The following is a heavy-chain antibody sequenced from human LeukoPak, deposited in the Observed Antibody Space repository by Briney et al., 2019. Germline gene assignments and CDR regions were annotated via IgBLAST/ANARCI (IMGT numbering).Heavy chain of an antibody. Sequence: DSVKGRFTVSRDNAKNSLYLHINSLRAEDTAVYYCARVQGSPYWGQGTLVTVSP. V-gene: IGHV3-7*01. J-gene: IGHJ4*02. CDR3: ARVQGSPY.